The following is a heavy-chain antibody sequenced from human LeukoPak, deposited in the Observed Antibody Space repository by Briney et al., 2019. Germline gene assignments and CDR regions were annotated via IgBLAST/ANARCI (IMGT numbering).Heavy chain of an antibody. D-gene: IGHD4-11*01. V-gene: IGHV4-61*08. J-gene: IGHJ2*01. Sequence: SETLSLTCTVSGGSISSGGYYWSWIRQHPGKGLEWIGYIYYSGSTNYNPSLKSRVTISVDTSKNQFSLKLSSVTAADTAVYYCARHDYSNYHGYFDLWGRGTLVTVSS. CDR3: ARHDYSNYHGYFDL. CDR1: GGSISSGGYY. CDR2: IYYSGST.